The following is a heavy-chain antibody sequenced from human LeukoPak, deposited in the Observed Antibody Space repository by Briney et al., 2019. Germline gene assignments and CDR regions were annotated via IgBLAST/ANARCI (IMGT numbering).Heavy chain of an antibody. CDR3: ARPTGRGGYPTDPFDI. CDR1: GGSIRSSNW. CDR2: IYHSGGTT. J-gene: IGHJ3*02. V-gene: IGHV4-4*02. D-gene: IGHD6-25*01. Sequence: SETLSLTCAVSGGSIRSSNWWSWVRQPPGKGLEWIGEIYHSGGTTNYNPSLKSRVAISVDKSKNQFSLQLSSVTAADTALYYCARPTGRGGYPTDPFDIWGQGTMVTVSS.